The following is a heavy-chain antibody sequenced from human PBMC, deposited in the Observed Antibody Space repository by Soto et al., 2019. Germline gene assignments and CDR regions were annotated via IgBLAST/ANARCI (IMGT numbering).Heavy chain of an antibody. Sequence: QVQLVQSGAEVKKPGASVKVSCKASGYTFTSYGISWGRQAPGQGLEWMGWISAYNGNTNYAPKLQGRVTMTTDTSTSTDYMELRSLRSDDTAVYYWAGDTAAAGIFDYWGQGTLVTVSS. V-gene: IGHV1-18*01. CDR2: ISAYNGNT. CDR1: GYTFTSYG. J-gene: IGHJ4*02. CDR3: AGDTAAAGIFDY. D-gene: IGHD6-13*01.